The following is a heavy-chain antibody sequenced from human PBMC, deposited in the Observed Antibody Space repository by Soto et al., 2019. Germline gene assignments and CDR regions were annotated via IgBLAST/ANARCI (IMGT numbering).Heavy chain of an antibody. CDR1: GFNFGVFG. Sequence: GGSLRLSCAASGFNFGVFGMHWVRQAPGKGLEWLTVLSYEGSEEYYADSVRGRFTISRDNSKNTLFLQMDSLRVDDTGVYYCALTRRSSLLEVAGPGFEYWGQGTLVTVSS. D-gene: IGHD6-19*01. J-gene: IGHJ4*02. CDR3: ALTRRSSLLEVAGPGFEY. V-gene: IGHV3-30*03. CDR2: LSYEGSEE.